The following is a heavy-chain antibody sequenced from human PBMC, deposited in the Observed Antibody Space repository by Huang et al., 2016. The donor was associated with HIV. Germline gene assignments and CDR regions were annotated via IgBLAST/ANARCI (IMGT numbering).Heavy chain of an antibody. CDR2: FDPEIGET. D-gene: IGHD3-9*01. CDR3: ATGFDVFFDF. J-gene: IGHJ4*02. Sequence: QVQLVQSRAEVKKPGASVKVSCKVSEYTRTELSIHWVRQPHGKGLEWMGGFDPEIGETIYAQKFQGRVTMTEDTSTETAFMELSGLRPEDTAVYYCATGFDVFFDFWGQGTLVTVSS. CDR1: EYTRTELS. V-gene: IGHV1-24*01.